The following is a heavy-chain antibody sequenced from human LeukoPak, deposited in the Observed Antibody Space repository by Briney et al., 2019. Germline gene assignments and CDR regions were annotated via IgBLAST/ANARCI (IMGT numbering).Heavy chain of an antibody. D-gene: IGHD1-26*01. J-gene: IGHJ3*02. CDR3: ARDGMGGVKAFDI. CDR2: ISGSGGST. Sequence: GGSLRLSCAASGFTFSNYAISWVRQAPGKGLEWVSVISGSGGSTNFADSVKGRFTSSRDNSKNTLYLQMHSLRVEDTAVYYCARDGMGGVKAFDIWGQGTMVTVSS. CDR1: GFTFSNYA. V-gene: IGHV3-23*01.